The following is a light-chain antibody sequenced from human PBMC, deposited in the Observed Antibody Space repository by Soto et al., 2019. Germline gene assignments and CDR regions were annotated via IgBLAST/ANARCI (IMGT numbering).Light chain of an antibody. V-gene: IGLV2-14*01. CDR3: SSYTTSGTRV. J-gene: IGLJ1*01. CDR2: EVN. CDR1: SSDIGAYDY. Sequence: QSALTQPASLSGSPGQSITISCTGTSSDIGAYDYVSWFQQHPGKAPKLMISEVNNRPSGVSNRFSGSKSGNTASLTISGLQAEDESDYYCSSYTTSGTRVFGTGTKLTVL.